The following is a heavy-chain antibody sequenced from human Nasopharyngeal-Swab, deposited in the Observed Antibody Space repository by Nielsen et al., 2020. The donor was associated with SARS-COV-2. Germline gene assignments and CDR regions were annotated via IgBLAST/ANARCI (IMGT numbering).Heavy chain of an antibody. D-gene: IGHD6-6*01. Sequence: GESLKISCAASGFTVSGNFMTWVRQAPGKGLEWVSVIYSAGQTNYADSVKGRFTISRDNSKNTLYLQMNSLRAEDTAVYYCAKDPGSSSSEGYFDYWGQGTLVTVSS. CDR1: GFTVSGNF. CDR2: IYSAGQT. V-gene: IGHV3-53*01. CDR3: AKDPGSSSSEGYFDY. J-gene: IGHJ4*02.